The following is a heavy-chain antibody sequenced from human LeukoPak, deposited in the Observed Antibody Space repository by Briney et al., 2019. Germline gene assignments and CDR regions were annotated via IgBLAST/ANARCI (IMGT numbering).Heavy chain of an antibody. CDR2: IYYRGST. Sequence: SETLSLTCTVSGGSISSDYWSWIRQPPGKGLEWIGYIYYRGSTNYYPSLKSRVTISVDTSKNQFSLQLNSVTPEDTAVYYCARGPGALLHWGQGILVTVSS. V-gene: IGHV4-59*12. CDR1: GGSISSDY. J-gene: IGHJ4*02. D-gene: IGHD3-10*01. CDR3: ARGPGALLH.